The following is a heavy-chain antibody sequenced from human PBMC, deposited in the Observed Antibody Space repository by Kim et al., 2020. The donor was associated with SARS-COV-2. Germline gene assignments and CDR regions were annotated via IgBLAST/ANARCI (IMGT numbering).Heavy chain of an antibody. J-gene: IGHJ6*02. D-gene: IGHD3-9*01. Sequence: SETLSLTCAVYGGSFSGYYWSWIRQPPGKGLEWIGEINHSGSTNYNPSLKSRVTISVDTSKNQFSLKLSSVTAADTAVYYFARGADYDILTGYLGMDVWGQGTTVTVSS. CDR1: GGSFSGYY. CDR3: ARGADYDILTGYLGMDV. V-gene: IGHV4-34*01. CDR2: INHSGST.